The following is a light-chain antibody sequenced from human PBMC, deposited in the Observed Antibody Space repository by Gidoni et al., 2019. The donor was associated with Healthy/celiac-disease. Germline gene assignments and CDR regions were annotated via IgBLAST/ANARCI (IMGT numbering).Light chain of an antibody. CDR2: EVT. V-gene: IGLV2-23*02. J-gene: IGLJ3*02. CDR1: SSDVGSYNL. CDR3: CSYAGSSTWV. Sequence: QTALTQPASVSGSPGLSITISCTGISSDVGSYNLVSWYQQHPGKAPKLMIYEVTKRPSGVYNRFSGSKSGNTASLTISGLQTEDEADYYCCSYAGSSTWVFGGGTKLTVL.